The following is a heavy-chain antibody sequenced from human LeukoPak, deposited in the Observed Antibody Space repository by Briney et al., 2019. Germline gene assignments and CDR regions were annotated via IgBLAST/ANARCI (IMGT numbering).Heavy chain of an antibody. V-gene: IGHV7-4-1*02. Sequence: GASVKVSCKASGYTFTSYAMNWVRQAPGQGLEWMGWINTNTGNPTYAQGFTGRFVFSLDTSVSTAYLQISSLKAEDTAVYYCARAYSFDYGDYVYYYYYMDVWGKGTTVTVSS. CDR2: INTNTGNP. D-gene: IGHD4-17*01. CDR1: GYTFTSYA. CDR3: ARAYSFDYGDYVYYYYYMDV. J-gene: IGHJ6*03.